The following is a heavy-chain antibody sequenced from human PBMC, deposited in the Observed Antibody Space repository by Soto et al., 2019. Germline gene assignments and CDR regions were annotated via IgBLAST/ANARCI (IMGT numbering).Heavy chain of an antibody. D-gene: IGHD1-7*01. CDR3: ARDLNWNYATGWGDV. CDR1: GFTFSSYW. CDR2: INSDGSST. V-gene: IGHV3-74*01. J-gene: IGHJ6*02. Sequence: EVQLVESGGGLVQPGGSLRLSCAASGFTFSSYWMHWVRQAPGKGLVWVSRINSDGSSTSYADSVKGRFTISRNNAKNTLYLQMNSLRAEDTAVYYCARDLNWNYATGWGDVWGQGTTVTVSS.